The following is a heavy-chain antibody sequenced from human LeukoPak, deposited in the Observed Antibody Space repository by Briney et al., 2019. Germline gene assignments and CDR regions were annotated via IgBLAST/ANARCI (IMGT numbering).Heavy chain of an antibody. J-gene: IGHJ4*02. Sequence: GGSLRLSCAASGFTFSSYWMSWVRQAPGKGLEWVANMKGDGSDKNYVDSVKGRFTIYGDNAKNSMYLQMNRLRDDDSAVYYCARELSSGIDYWGQGTLVTVSS. CDR1: GFTFSSYW. CDR2: MKGDGSDK. D-gene: IGHD3-22*01. CDR3: ARELSSGIDY. V-gene: IGHV3-7*04.